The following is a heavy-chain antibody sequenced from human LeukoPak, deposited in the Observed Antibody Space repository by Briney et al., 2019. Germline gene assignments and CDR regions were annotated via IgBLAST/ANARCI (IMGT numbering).Heavy chain of an antibody. CDR3: ARESRGYDILTGKYHRGYYSYYMDV. CDR1: GFSFPTYW. CDR2: IKQDGTET. D-gene: IGHD3-9*01. J-gene: IGHJ6*03. V-gene: IGHV3-7*01. Sequence: GGSLRLSCAASGFSFPTYWMSWVRQAPGKGLEWVANIKQDGTETYYVDSVKGRFTISRDNAKNSLYLQMNSLRAEDTAVYYCARESRGYDILTGKYHRGYYSYYMDVWGKGTTVTVSS.